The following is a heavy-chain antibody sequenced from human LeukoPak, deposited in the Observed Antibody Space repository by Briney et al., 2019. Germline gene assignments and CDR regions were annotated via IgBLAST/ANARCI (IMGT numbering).Heavy chain of an antibody. V-gene: IGHV4-39*07. Sequence: SETLSLTCTVSGGSISSSSYYWGWIRQPPGKGLEWIGSIYYSGSTYYNPSLKSRVTMSVDTSKNQFSLKLSSVTAADTAVYYCARSGDYLDYWGQGTLVTVSS. D-gene: IGHD4-17*01. J-gene: IGHJ4*02. CDR2: IYYSGST. CDR3: ARSGDYLDY. CDR1: GGSISSSSYY.